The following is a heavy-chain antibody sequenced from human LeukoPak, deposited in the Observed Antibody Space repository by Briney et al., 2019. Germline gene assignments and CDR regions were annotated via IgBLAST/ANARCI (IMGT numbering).Heavy chain of an antibody. CDR2: ISFDGSRQ. CDR3: AKGPVSGNQYAAFDN. D-gene: IGHD1-14*01. Sequence: GRSLRLSCAASGFTFNNYVVHWVRRAPGKGLEWVAVISFDGSRQYYADSVKGRFTISRDNSKNTLYLQMNSLITEDTAVYHCAKGPVSGNQYAAFDNWGQGTLVTVSS. V-gene: IGHV3-30*18. J-gene: IGHJ4*02. CDR1: GFTFNNYV.